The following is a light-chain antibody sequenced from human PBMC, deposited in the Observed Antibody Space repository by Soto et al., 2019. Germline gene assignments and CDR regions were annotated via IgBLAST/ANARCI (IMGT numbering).Light chain of an antibody. Sequence: DIQMTQSPSTLSASVGYRATITCRAIQSISSWLAWYQQKPGKAPKLLIYKASSLESGVPSRFSGSGSGTEFTLTISSLQPDDFATYYCQQYNSYSWTFGQGNKVDIK. CDR1: QSISSW. V-gene: IGKV1-5*03. CDR3: QQYNSYSWT. J-gene: IGKJ1*01. CDR2: KAS.